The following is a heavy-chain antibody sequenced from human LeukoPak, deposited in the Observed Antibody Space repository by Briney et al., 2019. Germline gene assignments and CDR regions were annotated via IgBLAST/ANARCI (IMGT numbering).Heavy chain of an antibody. D-gene: IGHD4-17*01. CDR2: INAGNGNT. CDR3: ARETYGDYVYFDL. CDR1: GYTFTSYA. Sequence: GASVKVSCKAAGYTFTSYAMHWVRQAAGQRLEWMGWINAGNGNTKYSQKFQGRVTITRDTSASTAYMELSSLRSEDTAVYYCARETYGDYVYFDLWGRGTLVTVSS. V-gene: IGHV1-3*01. J-gene: IGHJ2*01.